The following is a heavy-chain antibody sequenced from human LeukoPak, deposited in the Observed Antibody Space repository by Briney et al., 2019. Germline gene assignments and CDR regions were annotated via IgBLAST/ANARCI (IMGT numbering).Heavy chain of an antibody. V-gene: IGHV1-46*01. Sequence: ASVKVSCKASGYTFTGYYMHWVRQAPGQGLEWMGIINPSGGSTSYAQKFQGRVTMTRDTSISTAYMELSSLRSEDTAVYYCARGRPKNCSGGSCYSGLDYWGQGTLVTVSS. CDR1: GYTFTGYY. D-gene: IGHD2-15*01. CDR3: ARGRPKNCSGGSCYSGLDY. J-gene: IGHJ4*02. CDR2: INPSGGST.